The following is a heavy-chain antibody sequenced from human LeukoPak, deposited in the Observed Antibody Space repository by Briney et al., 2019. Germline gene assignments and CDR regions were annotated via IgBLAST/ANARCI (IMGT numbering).Heavy chain of an antibody. D-gene: IGHD1-26*01. CDR1: GYSYTSYW. Sequence: GESLKISCKGSGYSYTSYWIGWVRQMPGNGLEWMRIIYPGDSDTSYSPSFQGQVTISADKSISTAYLQWSSLKASDTAMYYCARSPWELHTGGDYWGPGTLVTVSS. CDR3: ARSPWELHTGGDY. V-gene: IGHV5-51*01. J-gene: IGHJ4*02. CDR2: IYPGDSDT.